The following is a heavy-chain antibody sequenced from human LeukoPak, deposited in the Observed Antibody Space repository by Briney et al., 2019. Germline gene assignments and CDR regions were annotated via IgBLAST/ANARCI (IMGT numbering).Heavy chain of an antibody. V-gene: IGHV1-2*02. CDR1: GYTXTAYY. Sequence: ASVKVSCKASGYTXTAYYMHWVRQAPGQGLEWMGWINPNSGVTNYAQKFQGGVTMTRYTSISTAYMELSRLTSDDTAVYYCARDSRGFSVDPWGQGTLVTVSS. CDR3: ARDSRGFSVDP. J-gene: IGHJ5*02. CDR2: INPNSGVT. D-gene: IGHD2-15*01.